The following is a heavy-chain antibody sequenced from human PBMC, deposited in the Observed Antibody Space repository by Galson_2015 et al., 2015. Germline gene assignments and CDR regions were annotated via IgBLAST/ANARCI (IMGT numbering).Heavy chain of an antibody. CDR2: IRSKANSYAT. CDR3: TSYGDYDLDAFDI. Sequence: SLRLSCAASGFTFSGSAMHWVRQASGKGLEWVGRIRSKANSYATAYAASVKGRFTISRDDSKNTAYLQMNSLKTEDTAVYYCTSYGDYDLDAFDIWGQGTMVTVSS. D-gene: IGHD4-17*01. J-gene: IGHJ3*02. CDR1: GFTFSGSA. V-gene: IGHV3-73*01.